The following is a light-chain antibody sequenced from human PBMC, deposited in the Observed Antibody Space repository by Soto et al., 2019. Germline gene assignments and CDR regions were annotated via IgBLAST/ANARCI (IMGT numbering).Light chain of an antibody. CDR1: SSDVGAYKY. CDR2: EVS. Sequence: QSALTQPPSASGSPGQSVTISCTGTSSDVGAYKYVSWYQQYPGKAPKLLIYEVSKRPSGVPDRFSGSKSGNTASLTVSGLQAEDEADYYCSSYAGSDTFVFGTGTKLTVL. V-gene: IGLV2-8*01. J-gene: IGLJ1*01. CDR3: SSYAGSDTFV.